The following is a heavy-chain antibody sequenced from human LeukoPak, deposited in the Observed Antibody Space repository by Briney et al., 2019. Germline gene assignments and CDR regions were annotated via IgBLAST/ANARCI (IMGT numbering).Heavy chain of an antibody. Sequence: ASVKVSCKASGYTFTSYGISWVRQAPGQGLEWMGWISAYNGNTNYAQKLQGRVTMTTDISTSTAYMELRSLRSDDTAVYYCAREVYSSSWWDAFDIWGQGTMVTVSS. CDR1: GYTFTSYG. D-gene: IGHD6-13*01. CDR2: ISAYNGNT. J-gene: IGHJ3*02. CDR3: AREVYSSSWWDAFDI. V-gene: IGHV1-18*01.